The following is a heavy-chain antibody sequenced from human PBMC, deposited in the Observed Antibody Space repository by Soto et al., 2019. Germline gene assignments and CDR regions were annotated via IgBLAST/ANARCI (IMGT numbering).Heavy chain of an antibody. Sequence: EVQLLESGGGLVQPGGSRRLSCTASGFAFTNFEMSWARQASGKGLEWVSFISVSGGETHYADSVKDRFTISRDNSKNTLDLKMNSLRGEDMAVDYCVKGWWLDDWGQGTLVTVSS. CDR3: VKGWWLDD. D-gene: IGHD2-15*01. CDR2: ISVSGGET. J-gene: IGHJ4*02. CDR1: GFAFTNFE. V-gene: IGHV3-23*01.